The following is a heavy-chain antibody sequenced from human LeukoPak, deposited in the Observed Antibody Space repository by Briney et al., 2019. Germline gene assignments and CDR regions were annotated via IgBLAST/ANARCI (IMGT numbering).Heavy chain of an antibody. J-gene: IGHJ4*02. CDR3: ITVYDSVAN. CDR1: GFTFTNAW. CDR2: IKSRPDGGTT. D-gene: IGHD5-12*01. Sequence: GGSLRLSCAASGFTFTNAWMDWVRQAPGKGLEWVSRIKSRPDGGTTDFAAPVKGRFTISRDDSKNTLYLHMNSLKTEDTAVYYCITVYDSVANWGRGTLVTVSS. V-gene: IGHV3-15*01.